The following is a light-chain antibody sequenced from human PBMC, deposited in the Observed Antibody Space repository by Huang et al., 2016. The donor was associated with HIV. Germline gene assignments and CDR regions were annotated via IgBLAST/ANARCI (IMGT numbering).Light chain of an antibody. J-gene: IGKJ1*01. CDR1: QSIRAY. CDR2: TAS. Sequence: DIQMTQSPSSLSASVGDRVTITCRASQSIRAYLNWYQEKPGKAPQLLIFTASRLQRGVPSRFSGNGSVTDFTLTISSLQPEDFATYYCQQSHATPWTFGQGTKVEIK. CDR3: QQSHATPWT. V-gene: IGKV1-39*01.